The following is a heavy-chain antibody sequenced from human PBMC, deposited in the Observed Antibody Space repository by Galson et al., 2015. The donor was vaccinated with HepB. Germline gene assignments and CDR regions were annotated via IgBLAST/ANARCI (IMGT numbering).Heavy chain of an antibody. CDR2: INPYSGGT. J-gene: IGHJ4*02. D-gene: IGHD6-13*01. CDR1: GYTFTDYS. V-gene: IGHV1-2*06. Sequence: SVKVSCKVSGYTFTDYSIHWVRQAPGQGLEWRGRINPYSGGTHYAQRFQGRVTMTRDTSISTAYMELSSLRSDDTAMYYCARMAATAYWGQGTLVTVSS. CDR3: ARMAATAY.